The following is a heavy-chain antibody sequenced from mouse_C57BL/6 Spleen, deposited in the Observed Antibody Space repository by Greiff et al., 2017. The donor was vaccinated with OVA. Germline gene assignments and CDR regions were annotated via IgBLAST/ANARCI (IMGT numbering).Heavy chain of an antibody. CDR2: IDPEDGET. Sequence: VQLQQSGAELVKPGASVTLSCTASGFNITDYYMHWVKQRPEQGMEWIGRIDPEDGETKYAPKFQGKATITADTSSNTAYLQDSSMTSDDTAVSYCARWFAYWGQGTLVTVSA. CDR3: ARWFAY. CDR1: GFNITDYY. J-gene: IGHJ3*01. V-gene: IGHV14-2*01.